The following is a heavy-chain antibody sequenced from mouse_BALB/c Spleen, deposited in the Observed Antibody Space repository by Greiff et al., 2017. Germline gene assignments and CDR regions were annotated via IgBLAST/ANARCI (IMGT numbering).Heavy chain of an antibody. CDR2: IYPGNVNT. J-gene: IGHJ4*01. CDR3: AREGDWGLYAMDY. D-gene: IGHD4-1*01. CDR1: GFNIKDYY. Sequence: QVQLQQSGAELVRPGALVKLSCKASGFNIKDYYMHWVKQRPGQGLEWIGWIYPGNVNTKYNEKFKGKATLTADKSSSTAYMQLSSLTSEDSAVYFCAREGDWGLYAMDYWGQGTSVTVSS. V-gene: IGHV1S56*01.